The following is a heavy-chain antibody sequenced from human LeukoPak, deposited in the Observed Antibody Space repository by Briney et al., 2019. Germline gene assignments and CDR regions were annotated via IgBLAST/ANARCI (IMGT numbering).Heavy chain of an antibody. D-gene: IGHD1/OR15-1a*01. V-gene: IGHV1-46*01. J-gene: IGHJ5*02. CDR2: INPSGSYT. Sequence: GASVKVSCKASGFTFTSYYMHWVRQAPGQGLEWMGIINPSGSYTSYAQKFQGRVTMTRDTSTSTAYMELSSLRSEDTAVYYCARGKLEQPVWFDPWGQGTLVTVSS. CDR3: ARGKLEQPVWFDP. CDR1: GFTFTSYY.